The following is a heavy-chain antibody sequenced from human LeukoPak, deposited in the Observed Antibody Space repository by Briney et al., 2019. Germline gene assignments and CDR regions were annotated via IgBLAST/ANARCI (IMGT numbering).Heavy chain of an antibody. CDR3: ATLVSTRYYFDY. D-gene: IGHD5/OR15-5a*01. J-gene: IGHJ4*02. Sequence: SETLSLTCTVSGDSISSGSYYWSWIRQPPGKGLEWIGNIYHSGITYYNHFNSSLKSRVTISIDTSKNQFSLRLTSVTAADTAVYFCATLVSTRYYFDYWGQGTLVTVSS. V-gene: IGHV4-39*01. CDR2: IYHSGIT. CDR1: GDSISSGSYY.